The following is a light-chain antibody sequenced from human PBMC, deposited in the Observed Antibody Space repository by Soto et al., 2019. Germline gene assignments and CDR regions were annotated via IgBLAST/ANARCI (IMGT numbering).Light chain of an antibody. J-gene: IGKJ2*01. Sequence: DIVLTQSPDTLSLSPGERATLSCRASQSVGSFVAWYQHKAGQAPRLLIYDSSNRATGIPLRFSGSGSGTDVTLTISSLEPEDFAGYYCLQRSNWPPYTLGQGTKLEI. CDR2: DSS. CDR1: QSVGSF. CDR3: LQRSNWPPYT. V-gene: IGKV3-11*01.